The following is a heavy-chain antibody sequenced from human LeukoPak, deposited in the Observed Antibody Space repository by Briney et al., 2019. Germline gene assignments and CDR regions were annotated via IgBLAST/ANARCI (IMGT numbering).Heavy chain of an antibody. Sequence: PSETLSLTCAVYGGSFSGYYWSWIRQPPGKGLEWIGEINHSGSTNYNPSLESRVTISVDTSKNQFSLKLSSVTAADTAVYYCARDMGFGESTAIDYWGQGTLVTVSS. V-gene: IGHV4-34*01. CDR2: INHSGST. J-gene: IGHJ4*02. CDR1: GGSFSGYY. D-gene: IGHD3-10*01. CDR3: ARDMGFGESTAIDY.